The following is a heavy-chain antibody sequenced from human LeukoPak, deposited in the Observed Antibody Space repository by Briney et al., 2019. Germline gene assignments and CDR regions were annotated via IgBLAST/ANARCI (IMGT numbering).Heavy chain of an antibody. J-gene: IGHJ3*02. V-gene: IGHV1-18*01. CDR3: ARDLTKYYDSRLFLQGGGAFDI. CDR2: ISAYNGNT. D-gene: IGHD3-22*01. CDR1: GYTFTSYG. Sequence: GASVKVSCKASGYTFTSYGISWVRQAPGQGLEWMGWISAYNGNTNYAQKLQGRVTMTTDTSTSTAYMELRSLRSDDTAVYYCARDLTKYYDSRLFLQGGGAFDIWGQGTMVTVSS.